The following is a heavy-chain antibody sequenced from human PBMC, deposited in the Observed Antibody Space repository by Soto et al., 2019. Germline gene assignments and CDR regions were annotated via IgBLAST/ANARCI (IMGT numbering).Heavy chain of an antibody. J-gene: IGHJ6*02. V-gene: IGHV4-39*01. Sequence: QLQLQESGPGLVKPSETLSLTCTVSGGSISSSSYYWGWIRQPPGKGLEWIGSIYYSGSTYYNPSLKSRVTISVDTSKNQFSLKLSSVTAADTAVYYCARQGIYSGYDYDHYYYYGMDVWGQGTTVTVSS. CDR3: ARQGIYSGYDYDHYYYYGMDV. CDR2: IYYSGST. D-gene: IGHD5-12*01. CDR1: GGSISSSSYY.